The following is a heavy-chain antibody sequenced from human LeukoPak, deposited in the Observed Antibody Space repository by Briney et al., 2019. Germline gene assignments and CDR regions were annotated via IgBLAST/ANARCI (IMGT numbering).Heavy chain of an antibody. D-gene: IGHD6-13*01. V-gene: IGHV3-30*18. Sequence: GGSLRLSCAASGFTFSSYGMHWVRQAPGKGLEWVAVISYDGSNKYYADSVKGRFTISRDNSKNTLYLQMNSLRAEDTAVYYCAKSSTGSSWPYYYYYGMDVWGQGTTVTVSS. CDR1: GFTFSSYG. CDR3: AKSSTGSSWPYYYYYGMDV. CDR2: ISYDGSNK. J-gene: IGHJ6*02.